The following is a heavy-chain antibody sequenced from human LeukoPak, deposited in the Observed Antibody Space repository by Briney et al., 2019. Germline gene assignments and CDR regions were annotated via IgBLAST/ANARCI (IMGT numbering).Heavy chain of an antibody. CDR1: GFTLSSYS. V-gene: IGHV3-21*01. CDR3: ARGEVAFGGVKGY. D-gene: IGHD3-16*01. J-gene: IGHJ4*02. CDR2: ISSSSSYI. Sequence: GGSLRLSCAASGFTLSSYSMSWVRQAPGKGLEWVSSISSSSSYIYYADSVKGRFTISRDNAKNSLYLQMNSLRAEDTAVYYCARGEVAFGGVKGYWGQGTLVTVSS.